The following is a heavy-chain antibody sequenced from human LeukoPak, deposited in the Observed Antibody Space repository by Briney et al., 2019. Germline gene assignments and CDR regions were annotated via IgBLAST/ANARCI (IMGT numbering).Heavy chain of an antibody. D-gene: IGHD4-11*01. J-gene: IGHJ3*02. Sequence: GGSLRLSCAASGFTFSGSAMHWVRQASGKGLEWVGRIRSKANSYATAYAASVKGRFTISRDDSKNTAYLQMNSLKTEDTAVHYCTRHYRRFDAFDIWGQGTMVTVSS. V-gene: IGHV3-73*01. CDR1: GFTFSGSA. CDR3: TRHYRRFDAFDI. CDR2: IRSKANSYAT.